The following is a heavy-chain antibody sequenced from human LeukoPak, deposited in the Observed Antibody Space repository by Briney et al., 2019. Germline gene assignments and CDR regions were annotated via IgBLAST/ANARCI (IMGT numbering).Heavy chain of an antibody. CDR2: TYPADSDT. Sequence: GESLKISCKGSGYSFTSYWIGWVRQMPGKGLEYMGITYPADSDTRYSPSFQGQVTISADKSISTAYLQWRSLKASDSAMYYCVRRSIVAAGSLFDYWGQGTLVTVSS. V-gene: IGHV5-51*01. CDR3: VRRSIVAAGSLFDY. J-gene: IGHJ4*02. CDR1: GYSFTSYW. D-gene: IGHD6-13*01.